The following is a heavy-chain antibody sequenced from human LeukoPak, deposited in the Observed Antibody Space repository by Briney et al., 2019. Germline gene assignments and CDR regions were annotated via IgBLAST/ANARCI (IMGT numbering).Heavy chain of an antibody. CDR1: GFTFSSYA. CDR3: TKADRFNMIVAIEGN. CDR2: ISGSGGST. D-gene: IGHD3-22*01. J-gene: IGHJ4*02. Sequence: PGGSLRLSCAASGFTFSSYAMIWVRQAPGKGLEWVSAISGSGGSTYYADSVKGRFTISRDNSKNTLYLQMNSLRAEDTAVYYCTKADRFNMIVAIEGNWGRGTLVTVSS. V-gene: IGHV3-23*01.